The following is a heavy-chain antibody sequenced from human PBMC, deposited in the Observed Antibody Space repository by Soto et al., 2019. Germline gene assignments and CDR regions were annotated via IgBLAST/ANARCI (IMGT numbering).Heavy chain of an antibody. Sequence: GGSLRLSCAASGFTFSSYSMNWVRQAPGKGLEWVSSISSSSSYIYYADSVKGRFTISRDNAKNSLYLQMNSLRAEDTAVYYCARSLELPYVDAFDIWGQGTMVTVSS. V-gene: IGHV3-21*01. D-gene: IGHD1-7*01. J-gene: IGHJ3*02. CDR3: ARSLELPYVDAFDI. CDR2: ISSSSSYI. CDR1: GFTFSSYS.